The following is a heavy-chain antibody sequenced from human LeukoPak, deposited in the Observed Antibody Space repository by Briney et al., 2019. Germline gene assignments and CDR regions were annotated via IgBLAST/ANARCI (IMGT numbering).Heavy chain of an antibody. J-gene: IGHJ4*02. CDR3: ARENPSGISGWYRFDS. V-gene: IGHV1-2*06. CDR1: GYTFTGYY. Sequence: ASVKVSCKASGYTFTGYYMLWVRQAPGRGLEWMGRINAHSGDTNSAQKFKGRVTMTRDTSIKTVYMLPSRLTSDDTAVYYCARENPSGISGWYRFDSWGQGTLVTVSS. D-gene: IGHD6-19*01. CDR2: INAHSGDT.